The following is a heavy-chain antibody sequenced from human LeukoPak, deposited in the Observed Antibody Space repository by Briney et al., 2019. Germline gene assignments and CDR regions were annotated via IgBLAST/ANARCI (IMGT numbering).Heavy chain of an antibody. CDR2: IYYSGST. CDR3: ARDRRNYDYGDYGSRYFDY. V-gene: IGHV4-39*07. CDR1: GGSISSSSYY. Sequence: SETLSLTCTVSGGSISSSSYYWGWIRQPPGKGLEWIGSIYYSGSTYYNPSLKSRVTISVDTSKNQFSLKLSSVTAADTAVHYCARDRRNYDYGDYGSRYFDYWGQGTLVTVSS. J-gene: IGHJ4*02. D-gene: IGHD4-17*01.